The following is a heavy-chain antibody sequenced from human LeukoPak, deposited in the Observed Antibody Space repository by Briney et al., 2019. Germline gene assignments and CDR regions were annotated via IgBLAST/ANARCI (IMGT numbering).Heavy chain of an antibody. J-gene: IGHJ6*03. CDR2: ISSSSSTI. CDR1: GFTFSSYS. V-gene: IGHV3-48*01. D-gene: IGHD6-19*01. Sequence: GGSLRLSCAASGFTFSSYSMNWVRQAPGKGLEWVSYISSSSSTIYYADSVKGRFTISRDNAKNSLYLQMNSLRAEDTAVYYCARGPIAVAGYYYYYMDVWGKGTTVTVSS. CDR3: ARGPIAVAGYYYYYMDV.